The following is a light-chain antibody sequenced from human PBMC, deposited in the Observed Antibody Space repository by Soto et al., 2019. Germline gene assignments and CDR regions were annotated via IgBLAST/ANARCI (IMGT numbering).Light chain of an antibody. Sequence: QSVLTQPPSVSGAPGQRVTISCTGSSSNIGAGYDVHWYQQLPGTAPKLLIYGNSNRPSGVPDRFSGSKSGTSASLAITGLHAEDEADYYCQSYYSSLSGLVFGTGTKRNVL. CDR3: QSYYSSLSGLV. V-gene: IGLV1-40*01. J-gene: IGLJ1*01. CDR1: SSNIGAGYD. CDR2: GNS.